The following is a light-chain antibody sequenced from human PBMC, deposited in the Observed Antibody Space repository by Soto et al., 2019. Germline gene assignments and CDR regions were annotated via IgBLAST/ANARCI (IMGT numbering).Light chain of an antibody. V-gene: IGKV3-20*01. CDR2: GAS. CDR1: QSVSSTY. CDR3: QQYGSSPST. Sequence: EIVLTQSPGTLPLSPGERATLSCRASQSVSSTYLAWYQQKLGQAPRLLIYGASSRATGIPDRFSGSGSGTDFTLTIRRLEPEDFAVYYCQQYGSSPSTFGQGTKVEIK. J-gene: IGKJ1*01.